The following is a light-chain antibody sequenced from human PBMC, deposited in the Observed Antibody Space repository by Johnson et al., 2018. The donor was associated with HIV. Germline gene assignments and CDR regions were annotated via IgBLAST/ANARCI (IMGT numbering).Light chain of an antibody. CDR2: EDN. Sequence: QSALTQPPSVSAAPGQRVNISCSGNISNIESYFVSWYQQLPGAAPTLLIYEDNKRPSGIPDRFSGSKSGATANLGITGLQTGDEADYYCGTWDSSLSAGVFGTGTKVTVL. CDR3: GTWDSSLSAGV. CDR1: ISNIESYF. J-gene: IGLJ1*01. V-gene: IGLV1-51*02.